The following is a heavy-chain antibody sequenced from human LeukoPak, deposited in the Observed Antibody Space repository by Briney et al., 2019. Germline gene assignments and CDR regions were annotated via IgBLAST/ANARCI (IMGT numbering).Heavy chain of an antibody. CDR1: GYTFTSYY. D-gene: IGHD1-26*01. CDR3: ARPQRGRSTQYYFDY. J-gene: IGHJ4*02. V-gene: IGHV1-46*01. Sequence: EASVKVSCKASGYTFTSYYMHWVRQAPGQGLEWMGIINPSGGSTSYAQKFQGRVTMTRDTPTSTVYMELSSLRSEDTAVYYCARPQRGRSTQYYFDYWGQGTLVTVSS. CDR2: INPSGGST.